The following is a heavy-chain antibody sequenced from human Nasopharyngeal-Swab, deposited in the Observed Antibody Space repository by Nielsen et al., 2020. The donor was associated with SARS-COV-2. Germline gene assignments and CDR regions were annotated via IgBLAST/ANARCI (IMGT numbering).Heavy chain of an antibody. V-gene: IGHV3-30-3*01. CDR3: ARSYSSSSYQDY. Sequence: SLKISCAASGFSFSTYAMHWVRQAPGKGLEWVAVIFHDGYNKFYADSVKGRFTISRDISESTLYLQMNSLRPEDTAVYYCARSYSSSSYQDYWGQGTLVTVSS. CDR1: GFSFSTYA. D-gene: IGHD6-6*01. CDR2: IFHDGYNK. J-gene: IGHJ4*02.